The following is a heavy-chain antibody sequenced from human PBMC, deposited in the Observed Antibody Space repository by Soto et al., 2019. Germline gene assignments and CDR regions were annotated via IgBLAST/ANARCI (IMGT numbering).Heavy chain of an antibody. D-gene: IGHD3-3*01. CDR2: IYYSGST. CDR1: GGSISSSSYY. Sequence: SETLSLTCTVSGGSISSSSYYWSWIRQPPGKGLEWIGYIYYSGSTYYNPSLKSRVTISVDTSKNQFSLKLSSVTAADTAVYYCARVGFLEWGSYYYYYGMDVWGQGTTVTSP. J-gene: IGHJ6*02. V-gene: IGHV4-31*03. CDR3: ARVGFLEWGSYYYYYGMDV.